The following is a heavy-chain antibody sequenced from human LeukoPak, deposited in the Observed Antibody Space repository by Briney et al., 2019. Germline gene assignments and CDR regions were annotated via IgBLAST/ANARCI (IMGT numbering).Heavy chain of an antibody. D-gene: IGHD3-10*01. V-gene: IGHV4-59*08. Sequence: SETLSLTCTVSGGSISSYYWSWIRQPPGKGLEWIGYIYYSGSTNYNPSLKSRITISVDTSNNQFSLKLSSVNVADTAVYYCARPQGDYGSGTLTYYMDVWGKGTTVTVSS. CDR2: IYYSGST. CDR1: GGSISSYY. J-gene: IGHJ6*03. CDR3: ARPQGDYGSGTLTYYMDV.